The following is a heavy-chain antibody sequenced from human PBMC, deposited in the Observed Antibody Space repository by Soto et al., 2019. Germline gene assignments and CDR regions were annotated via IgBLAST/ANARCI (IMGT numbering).Heavy chain of an antibody. CDR3: ARLYGFSGFDY. CDR2: IYYSGST. CDR1: GGSLSSYY. Sequence: SETLSLTCVVSGGSLSSYYWSWIRQPPGKGLEWIGSIYYSGSTYYNPSLKSRVTISVDTSKNQFSLKLSSVTAADTAVYYCARLYGFSGFDYWGQGTLVTVSS. J-gene: IGHJ4*02. D-gene: IGHD6-25*01. V-gene: IGHV4-59*05.